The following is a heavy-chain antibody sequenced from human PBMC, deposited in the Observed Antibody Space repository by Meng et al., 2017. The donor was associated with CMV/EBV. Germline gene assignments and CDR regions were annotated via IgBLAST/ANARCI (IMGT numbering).Heavy chain of an antibody. CDR2: IYPKSGGT. Sequence: VPPVQPWAEVKSPGASVQVPCQTSESRFSDPYMHWVRQAPGQGLEWMGWIYPKSGGTHYAQKFQDRVTMTRDTSISTVYMELSRLTSDDTAVYYCVRDHNWGPDYWGQGTLVTVSS. CDR3: VRDHNWGPDY. CDR1: ESRFSDPY. D-gene: IGHD1-1*01. J-gene: IGHJ4*02. V-gene: IGHV1-2*02.